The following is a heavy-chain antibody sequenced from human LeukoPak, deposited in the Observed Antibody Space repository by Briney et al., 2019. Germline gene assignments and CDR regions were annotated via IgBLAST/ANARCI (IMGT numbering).Heavy chain of an antibody. Sequence: ASVKVSCKASGYTFTSYYMHWLRRAPGQGLEWMGRINPNSGDTKFAQKFQGMVTLTRNTSISTAYMELTSLTSADTAVYYCARDIGFRNAFNIWGQGTLVTVSP. CDR2: INPNSGDT. CDR3: ARDIGFRNAFNI. D-gene: IGHD3-10*01. J-gene: IGHJ3*02. CDR1: GYTFTSYY. V-gene: IGHV1-2*06.